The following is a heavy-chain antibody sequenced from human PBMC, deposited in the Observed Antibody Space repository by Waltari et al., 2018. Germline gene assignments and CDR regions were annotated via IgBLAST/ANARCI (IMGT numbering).Heavy chain of an antibody. Sequence: QVQLQESGPGLVKPSETLSLTCAVSGYSISSGYYWGWIRQPPGKGLGWIGRIYHSGSTYYNPSLKSRVTISVDTSKNQFSLKLSSVTAADTAVYYCAHDYYGSGSYFDYWGQGTLVTVSS. D-gene: IGHD3-10*01. CDR2: IYHSGST. V-gene: IGHV4-38-2*01. CDR3: AHDYYGSGSYFDY. J-gene: IGHJ4*02. CDR1: GYSISSGYY.